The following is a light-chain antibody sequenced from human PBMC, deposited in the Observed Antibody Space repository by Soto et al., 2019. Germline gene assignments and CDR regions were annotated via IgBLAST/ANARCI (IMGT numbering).Light chain of an antibody. CDR3: QQYGSSHPYT. J-gene: IGKJ2*01. CDR2: GAS. CDR1: QSVSSSY. V-gene: IGKV3-20*01. Sequence: EIVVTQSPGTLSLSPGERATLSCRASQSVSSSYFAWYQQKPGQAPRLLIYGASSRATGIPDRFSGSGSGTDFTLTISRLEPEDFAVYYCQQYGSSHPYTFGQGTKLEIK.